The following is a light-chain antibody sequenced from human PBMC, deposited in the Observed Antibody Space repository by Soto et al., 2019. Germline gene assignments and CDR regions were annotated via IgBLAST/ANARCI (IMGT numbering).Light chain of an antibody. V-gene: IGLV2-14*01. CDR1: MRDVGAYNL. CDR2: EVR. J-gene: IGLJ3*02. Sequence: QSVLTQPASVSGSAGQSITISCSGTMRDVGAYNLVSWYQQHPGTAPKLIIYEVRNRPSGISSRFSASRSGNTASLTISGLQSEDEGDYYCSAYTARSTLVFGGGTKLTVL. CDR3: SAYTARSTLV.